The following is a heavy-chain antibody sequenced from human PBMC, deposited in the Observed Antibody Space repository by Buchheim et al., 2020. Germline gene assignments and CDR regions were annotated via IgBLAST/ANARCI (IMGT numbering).Heavy chain of an antibody. V-gene: IGHV4-34*01. D-gene: IGHD6-6*01. CDR2: INLSGST. CDR3: ARGTIAARLGS. CDR1: GGSLSGYY. Sequence: QVQLQQWGAGLLKPSETLSLTCAVYGGSLSGYYWSWIRQPPGKGLEWVGEINLSGSTSYNPSLKSRVTISVDMSKNPFSLNLSSVTAADTAGYYCARGTIAARLGSWGQGTL. J-gene: IGHJ5*01.